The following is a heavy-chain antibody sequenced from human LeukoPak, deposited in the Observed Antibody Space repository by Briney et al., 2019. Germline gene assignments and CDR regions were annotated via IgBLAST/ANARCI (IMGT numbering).Heavy chain of an antibody. J-gene: IGHJ5*01. CDR3: ARAYQPLGGLSFPDS. D-gene: IGHD3-16*02. Sequence: ASVKVSCKASGYTFTNYAMNWVRQAPGQGLEWMGWINTNTGDPTYAQDFTGRFVFSVDASVSTAYLQISSLKAEDTAVYYCARAYQPLGGLSFPDSWGQGTLVTVSS. CDR2: INTNTGDP. V-gene: IGHV7-4-1*02. CDR1: GYTFTNYA.